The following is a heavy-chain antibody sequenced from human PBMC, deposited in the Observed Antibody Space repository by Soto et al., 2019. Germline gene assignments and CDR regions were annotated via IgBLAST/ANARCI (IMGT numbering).Heavy chain of an antibody. J-gene: IGHJ6*02. CDR2: ISYDGSNK. D-gene: IGHD5-18*01. Sequence: GGSLRLSCAASGFTFSSYAMHWVRQAPGKGLEWVAVISYDGSNKYYADSVKGRFTISRDNSKNTLYLQMNSLRAEDTAVYYCARDRRIQLWLVYYYGMDVWGQGTTVTVSS. CDR3: ARDRRIQLWLVYYYGMDV. CDR1: GFTFSSYA. V-gene: IGHV3-30-3*01.